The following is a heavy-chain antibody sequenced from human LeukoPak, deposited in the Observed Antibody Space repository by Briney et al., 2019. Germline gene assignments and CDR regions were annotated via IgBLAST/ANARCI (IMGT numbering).Heavy chain of an antibody. CDR2: INPNSGGT. D-gene: IGHD2-2*02. J-gene: IGHJ4*02. V-gene: IGHV1-2*02. Sequence: ASVKVSCKASGYTITDYYVHWVRQAPGQGLEWMGWINPNSGGTNYAQKFQGRVTMTRDTSISTAYMELSRLTSDDTAVFYCARAYTGFEAFDYWGQGTLVTVSS. CDR1: GYTITDYY. CDR3: ARAYTGFEAFDY.